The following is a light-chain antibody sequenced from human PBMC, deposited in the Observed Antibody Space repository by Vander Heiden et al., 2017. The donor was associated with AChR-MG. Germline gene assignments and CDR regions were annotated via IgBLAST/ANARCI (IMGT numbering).Light chain of an antibody. CDR1: ILRSSY. CDR3: NSRDSSGNHVV. Sequence: SSELTHVPAVSLAVGQTVRITCQGDILRSSYASWYQQKPGQAPVLVIYGKNNRPSGIPDRFSGSSSGNTASLTITGAQAEDEADYYCNSRDSSGNHVVFGGGTKLTVL. V-gene: IGLV3-19*01. J-gene: IGLJ2*01. CDR2: GKN.